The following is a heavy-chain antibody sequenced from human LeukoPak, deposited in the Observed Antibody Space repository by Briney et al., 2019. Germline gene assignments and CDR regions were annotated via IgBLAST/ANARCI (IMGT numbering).Heavy chain of an antibody. D-gene: IGHD4-17*01. Sequence: GSLILSCAASGFTVSSNYISWVRQAPGKGLEWVSVIYSGGSTYYADSLKGRFTIFSDDSKNTPYLQMNSLRAEATAAYYCARGYYGDIDAFDISGPRTMGTVSS. CDR1: GFTVSSNY. V-gene: IGHV3-53*01. CDR3: ARGYYGDIDAFDI. CDR2: IYSGGST. J-gene: IGHJ3*02.